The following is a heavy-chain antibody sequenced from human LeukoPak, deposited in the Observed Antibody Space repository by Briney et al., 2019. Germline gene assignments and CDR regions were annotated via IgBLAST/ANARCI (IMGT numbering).Heavy chain of an antibody. J-gene: IGHJ4*02. CDR2: IIPIFGTA. CDR3: ASSYDILTGYDY. V-gene: IGHV1-69*13. Sequence: SVKVSCKASGGTFSSYAISWVRQAPGQGLEWMGGIIPIFGTANYAQKFQGRVTITADESTSTAYMELSSLRSEDTAVYYCASSYDILTGYDYWGQGTLVTVYS. D-gene: IGHD3-9*01. CDR1: GGTFSSYA.